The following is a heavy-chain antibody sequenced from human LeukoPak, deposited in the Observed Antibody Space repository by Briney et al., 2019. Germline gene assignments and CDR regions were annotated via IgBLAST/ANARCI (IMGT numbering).Heavy chain of an antibody. Sequence: PGGSLRLSCAASGFTFSSYAMHWVRQAPGKGLEYVSAISSNGGSTYYANSVKGRFTISRDNSKNTLYLQMGSLRAEDMAVYYCARVYSIAVAGMYLDVWGKGTTVTISS. CDR2: ISSNGGST. CDR1: GFTFSSYA. J-gene: IGHJ6*04. V-gene: IGHV3-64*01. D-gene: IGHD6-19*01. CDR3: ARVYSIAVAGMYLDV.